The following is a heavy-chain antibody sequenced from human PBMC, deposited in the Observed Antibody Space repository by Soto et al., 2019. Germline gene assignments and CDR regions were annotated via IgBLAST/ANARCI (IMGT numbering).Heavy chain of an antibody. CDR1: GFTFTSYA. Sequence: PGGSLRLSCAASGFTFTSYAMIWVRQAPGKGLEWVSAISGSAGSTYYADSVKGRFTISGDNSKNTLYLQMNSLRAEDTAVYYCAKDLGYYDSREDALDFWGQGTMVTVSS. J-gene: IGHJ3*01. CDR2: ISGSAGST. D-gene: IGHD3-22*01. V-gene: IGHV3-23*01. CDR3: AKDLGYYDSREDALDF.